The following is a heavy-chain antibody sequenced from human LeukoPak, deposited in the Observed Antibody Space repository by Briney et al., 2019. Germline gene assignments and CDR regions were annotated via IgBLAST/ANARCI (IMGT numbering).Heavy chain of an antibody. V-gene: IGHV3-74*01. J-gene: IGHJ4*02. CDR1: GFTFSSYW. D-gene: IGHD3-22*01. Sequence: GGSLRLSCAASGFTFSSYWMHWVRQAPGKGLVWVSRINSDGSSTSYADSVKGRFTISRDNSKNTLYLQMNSLRAEDTAVYYCARDPPHRFTMIEKDSWGQGILVTVSS. CDR3: ARDPPHRFTMIEKDS. CDR2: INSDGSST.